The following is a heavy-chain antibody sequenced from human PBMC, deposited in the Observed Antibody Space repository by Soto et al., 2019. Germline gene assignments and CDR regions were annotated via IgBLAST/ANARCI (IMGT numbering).Heavy chain of an antibody. Sequence: ASVKVSCKVSGYTLTELSMHWVRQAPGKGLEWMGGFDPEDGETIYAQKFQGRVTMTEDTSTDTAYMELSSLRSEDTAVYYCAKGEIDTIRIIQLYYWRQGTRVTVAS. D-gene: IGHD3-16*01. CDR3: AKGEIDTIRIIQLYY. CDR1: GYTLTELS. J-gene: IGHJ4*02. V-gene: IGHV1-24*01. CDR2: FDPEDGET.